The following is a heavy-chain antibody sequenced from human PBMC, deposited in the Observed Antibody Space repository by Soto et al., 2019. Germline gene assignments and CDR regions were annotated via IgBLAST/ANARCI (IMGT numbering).Heavy chain of an antibody. CDR1: GFTSTRYS. V-gene: IGHV3-21*06. CDR2: ISSTTNYI. J-gene: IGHJ4*02. CDR3: ARESEDLTSNFDY. Sequence: WGSLRLSCASSGFTSTRYSMNWVRQIPGKGLAWVSSISSTTNYIYYGDSMKVRFTISRDNAKNSLYLEMNSLRAEDTAVYYCARESEDLTSNFDYWGQGTLVTV.